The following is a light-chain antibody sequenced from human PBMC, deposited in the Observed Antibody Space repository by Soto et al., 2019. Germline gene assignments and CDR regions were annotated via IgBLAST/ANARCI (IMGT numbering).Light chain of an antibody. V-gene: IGKV3-20*01. J-gene: IGKJ2*03. CDR1: QSLSPSY. Sequence: EIVLTQSPATLSFSAGERATLSCRPSQSLSPSYLAWYQHKPGQGPRLLILAASSRATGVPDRFSGSGSGNDFTFTITRLEPEDSAIYYCQQYGRSPHRFGRGTHLEIK. CDR3: QQYGRSPHR. CDR2: AAS.